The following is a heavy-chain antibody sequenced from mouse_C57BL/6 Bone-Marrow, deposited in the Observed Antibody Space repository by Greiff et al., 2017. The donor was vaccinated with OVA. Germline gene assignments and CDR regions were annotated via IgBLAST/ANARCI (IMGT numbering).Heavy chain of an antibody. V-gene: IGHV5-9*04. J-gene: IGHJ1*03. Sequence: EVYVGEAGGGLVKRGGSLKLSCAASGFTFSSYTMSWVRQTPEKRLEWVATISGGGGNTYYPDSVKGRFTISRDNAKNTLYLQMSSLRSEDTALYYCARRDVGWYFDVWGTGTTVTVSS. CDR1: GFTFSSYT. D-gene: IGHD3-3*01. CDR3: ARRDVGWYFDV. CDR2: ISGGGGNT.